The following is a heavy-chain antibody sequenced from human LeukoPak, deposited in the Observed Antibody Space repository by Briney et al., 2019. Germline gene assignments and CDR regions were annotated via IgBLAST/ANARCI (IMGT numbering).Heavy chain of an antibody. V-gene: IGHV4-4*07. CDR3: ARGGDSATYFHC. CDR1: VGSISSYY. CDR2: ILNGGDT. D-gene: IGHD2-21*02. Sequence: AETLSHLHSLSVGSISSYYGIWIWQPAGKGLEWIGRILNGGDTNYNPSLKSRVNMSGDRSKNQFSLKLSSVTAAETAVYYCARGGDSATYFHCGGEGILVAVSS. J-gene: IGHJ4*01.